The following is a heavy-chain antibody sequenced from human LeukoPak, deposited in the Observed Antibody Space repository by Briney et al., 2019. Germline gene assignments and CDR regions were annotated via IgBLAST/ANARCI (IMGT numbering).Heavy chain of an antibody. D-gene: IGHD3-9*01. CDR2: INSDSGFT. J-gene: IGHJ5*02. CDR1: GYTFTGYY. CDR3: ARNFDMKGFDP. Sequence: ASVKVSCKASGYTFTGYYMNWVRRAPGQGLEWMGWINSDSGFTKYAQKFQGRVTMTRDTSITTVYMDLTRLTSDDTAVYYCARNFDMKGFDPWGQGTLVTVSS. V-gene: IGHV1-2*02.